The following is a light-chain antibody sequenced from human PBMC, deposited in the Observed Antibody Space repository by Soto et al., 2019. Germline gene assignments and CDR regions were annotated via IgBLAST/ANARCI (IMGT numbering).Light chain of an antibody. CDR2: DVI. CDR1: SSDVGRYNF. CDR3: CSYAGSYTHV. Sequence: QSALTQPRSVSGSPGQSVTISCTGTSSDVGRYNFVSWYQQHPDKAPKLMIYDVIKRPSGVPDRFSGSKSGNTASLTIYGLQAEDEADYHCCSYAGSYTHVFGTGTNVTVL. V-gene: IGLV2-11*01. J-gene: IGLJ1*01.